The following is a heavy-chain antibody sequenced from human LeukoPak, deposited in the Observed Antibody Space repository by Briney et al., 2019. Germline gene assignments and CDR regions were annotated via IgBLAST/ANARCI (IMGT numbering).Heavy chain of an antibody. CDR3: ARGPHCSSTSCYSEYFHH. V-gene: IGHV4-31*03. J-gene: IGHJ1*01. D-gene: IGHD2-2*01. CDR1: GASISSGGYY. CDR2: ISYSGSP. Sequence: SQTLTLTGTVSGASISSGGYYWSWIRQHPGKGLEWIGYISYSGSPYYNPSLKSRVTISVDTSRNQFSLKLSFVTAADTAVYYCARGPHCSSTSCYSEYFHHWGQGTMVTDCS.